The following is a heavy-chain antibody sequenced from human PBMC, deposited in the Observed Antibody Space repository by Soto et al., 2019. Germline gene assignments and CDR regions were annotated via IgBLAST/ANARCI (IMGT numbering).Heavy chain of an antibody. CDR3: VRDGHCITTSCYGNWFDP. V-gene: IGHV3-23*01. CDR2: TGGDDVTT. Sequence: GGSLRLSCAASGFTFSSYSMSWVRQAPGKGPEWVSGFRTGGDDVTTYYAESVTARFTISRDNSKNTLFLQRNRLRAEDTAVYYCVRDGHCITTSCYGNWFDPWGQGTLVTVSS. J-gene: IGHJ5*02. CDR1: GFTFSSYS. D-gene: IGHD2-2*01.